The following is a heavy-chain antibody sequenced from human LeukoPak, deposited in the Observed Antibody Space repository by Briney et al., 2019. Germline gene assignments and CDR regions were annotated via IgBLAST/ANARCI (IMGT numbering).Heavy chain of an antibody. J-gene: IGHJ1*01. CDR1: GFTVSSNY. D-gene: IGHD3-22*01. Sequence: GGSLRLSCAASGFTVSSNYMSWVRQAPGKGLEWVSLIYSGGSTYYADSVKGRFTISRDNSKNTLYLQMNSLRAEDTAVYYCARVRDYYDSRGYYFEYFDHWGQGTLVTVSS. CDR3: ARVRDYYDSRGYYFEYFDH. CDR2: IYSGGST. V-gene: IGHV3-53*01.